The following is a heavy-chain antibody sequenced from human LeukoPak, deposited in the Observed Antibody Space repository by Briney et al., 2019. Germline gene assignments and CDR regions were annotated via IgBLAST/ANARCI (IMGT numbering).Heavy chain of an antibody. V-gene: IGHV3-48*03. CDR3: ARGLDTAMALNDAFDI. CDR1: GFTFSSYE. CDR2: ISSSGSTI. D-gene: IGHD5-18*01. Sequence: GGSLRLSCAASGFTFSSYEMNWVRQAPGKGLEWVSYISSSGSTIYYAESVKGRFTISRDNAKNSLYLQMNSLRAEETAVYYCARGLDTAMALNDAFDIWGQGTMVTVSS. J-gene: IGHJ3*02.